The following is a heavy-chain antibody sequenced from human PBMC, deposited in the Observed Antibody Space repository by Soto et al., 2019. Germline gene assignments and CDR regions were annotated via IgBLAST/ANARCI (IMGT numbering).Heavy chain of an antibody. CDR3: ARDRLANWFDP. CDR2: IYYSGST. J-gene: IGHJ5*02. Sequence: SLTCTVSGGSISSYYWNWIWQPPGKGLEWIGYIYYSGSTKYNPSLKSRVTISVDTSKNQFSLKLSSVTAADTAVYYCARDRLANWFDPWGQGTLVTVSS. D-gene: IGHD3-9*01. CDR1: GGSISSYY. V-gene: IGHV4-59*01.